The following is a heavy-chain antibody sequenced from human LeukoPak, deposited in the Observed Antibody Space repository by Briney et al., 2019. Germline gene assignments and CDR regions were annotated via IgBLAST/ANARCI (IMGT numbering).Heavy chain of an antibody. Sequence: SETLSLTCAVYGGSFSGYYWSWIRQPPGKGLEWIGEINHSGSTNYNPSLKSRVTISVDTSKNQFSLKLSSVTAADTAVYYCARRLIAARKFDYWGQGTLVTVSS. CDR2: INHSGST. CDR1: GGSFSGYY. V-gene: IGHV4-34*01. CDR3: ARRLIAARKFDY. J-gene: IGHJ4*02. D-gene: IGHD6-6*01.